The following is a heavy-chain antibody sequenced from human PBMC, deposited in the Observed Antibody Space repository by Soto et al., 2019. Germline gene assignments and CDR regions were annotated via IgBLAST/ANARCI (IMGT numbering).Heavy chain of an antibody. D-gene: IGHD6-13*01. Sequence: TLSLTCAVSGGSISSGGYSWSWIRQPPGKGLEWIGYIYHSGSTYYNPSLKSRVTISVDTSKNQFSLKLSSVTAADTAVYYCARDGRSSWYGLFDPWGQGTLVTVSS. J-gene: IGHJ5*02. V-gene: IGHV4-30-2*01. CDR3: ARDGRSSWYGLFDP. CDR1: GGSISSGGYS. CDR2: IYHSGST.